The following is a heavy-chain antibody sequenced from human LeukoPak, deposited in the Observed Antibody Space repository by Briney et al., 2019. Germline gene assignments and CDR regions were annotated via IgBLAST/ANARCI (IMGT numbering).Heavy chain of an antibody. J-gene: IGHJ4*02. CDR1: GFTFNSYV. V-gene: IGHV3-23*01. CDR3: AKEFGDPPLYYFDY. Sequence: GGSLRLSCAASGFTFNSYVMSWVRQAPGKGLEWVSAISGSGDNTYYADSVKGRFTISRDNSKNTLYLQMNSLRAEDTAVYYCAKEFGDPPLYYFDYWGQGTLVTVSS. CDR2: ISGSGDNT. D-gene: IGHD4-17*01.